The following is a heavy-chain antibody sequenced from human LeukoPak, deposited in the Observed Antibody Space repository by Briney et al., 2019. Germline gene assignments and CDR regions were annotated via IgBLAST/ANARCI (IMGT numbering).Heavy chain of an antibody. CDR2: INSDESST. Sequence: GGSLRLSCAASGFTFSTYWMHWVRQVPGKGLVWVSRINSDESSTSYADSVKGRFAISRDNAKNTLYLQMNSLRAEDTGVYYCARDLYNGFDPWGQGTLVTVSS. CDR3: ARDLYNGFDP. J-gene: IGHJ5*02. CDR1: GFTFSTYW. V-gene: IGHV3-74*01.